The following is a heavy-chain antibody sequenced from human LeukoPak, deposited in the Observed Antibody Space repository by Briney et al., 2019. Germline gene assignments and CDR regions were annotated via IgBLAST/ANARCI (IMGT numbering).Heavy chain of an antibody. J-gene: IGHJ4*02. D-gene: IGHD3-22*01. CDR1: GFTVSSNY. Sequence: GGSLRLSCAASGFTVSSNYMSWVRQAPGKGLEWVSVIYSGGSTYYADSVKGRFTISRDNSKNTLYLQMNSLRAEDTAVYYCAREGYYDSSALDYWGQGTLVTVSS. CDR3: AREGYYDSSALDY. CDR2: IYSGGST. V-gene: IGHV3-66*01.